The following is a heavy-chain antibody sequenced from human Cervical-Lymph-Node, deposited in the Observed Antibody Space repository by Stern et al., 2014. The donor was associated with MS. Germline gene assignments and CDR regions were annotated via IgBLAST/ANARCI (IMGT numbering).Heavy chain of an antibody. J-gene: IGHJ5*02. CDR2: INTNTGNP. CDR1: GYIFTNYA. V-gene: IGHV7-4-1*02. Sequence: QVQLVQSGSELKKPGASVKVSCKASGYIFTNYAMYWVRQAPGQGLEWMGWINTNTGNPTYARGFTGRFVFSLDTSVSTAYLQISSLKAEDTAVYYCARDLMGASHNWFDPWGQGTLVTVSS. D-gene: IGHD1-26*01. CDR3: ARDLMGASHNWFDP.